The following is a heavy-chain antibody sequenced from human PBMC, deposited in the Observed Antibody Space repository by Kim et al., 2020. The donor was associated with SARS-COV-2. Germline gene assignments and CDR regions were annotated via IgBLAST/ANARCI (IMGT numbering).Heavy chain of an antibody. CDR3: VKEDGYCTSSTCFYYFDH. J-gene: IGHJ4*02. V-gene: IGHV3-30*18. CDR1: GFTFTTYG. CDR2: IAYDGSKK. D-gene: IGHD2-2*01. Sequence: GGSLRLSCEASGFTFTTYGIHWVRQAPGKGLEWLAVIAYDGSKKFYADSVKGRFTISRDNSKNTVFLQMNSLKPKDTAVYYCVKEDGYCTSSTCFYYFDHCGQGALVSVSS.